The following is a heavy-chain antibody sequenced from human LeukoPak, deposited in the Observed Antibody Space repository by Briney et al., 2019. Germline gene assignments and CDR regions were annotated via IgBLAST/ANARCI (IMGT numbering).Heavy chain of an antibody. CDR3: TRESDHSNYPGTFDH. J-gene: IGHJ4*02. CDR1: GFTFSTYW. D-gene: IGHD4-11*01. V-gene: IGHV3-7*01. Sequence: PGGSLRLSCAASGFTFSTYWMSWVRQAPGKGLEWVANIKRDGSEKYYVDSVKGRFTISRDNAKNSLYLQMNSLRAEDTAVYYCTRESDHSNYPGTFDHWGQGTRVTVSS. CDR2: IKRDGSEK.